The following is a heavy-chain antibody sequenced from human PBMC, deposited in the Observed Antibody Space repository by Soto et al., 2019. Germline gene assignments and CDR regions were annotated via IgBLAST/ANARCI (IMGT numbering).Heavy chain of an antibody. V-gene: IGHV4-31*03. CDR3: ARGGDYSRGGWFDP. Sequence: SETLSLTCTVSGGSISSGGYYWSWIRQHPGKGLEWIGYIYYSGSTYYNPSLKSRVTISVDTSKNQFSLKLSSVTAADTSVYYCARGGDYSRGGWFDPWGQGTLVTVSS. CDR2: IYYSGST. D-gene: IGHD6-13*01. CDR1: GGSISSGGYY. J-gene: IGHJ5*02.